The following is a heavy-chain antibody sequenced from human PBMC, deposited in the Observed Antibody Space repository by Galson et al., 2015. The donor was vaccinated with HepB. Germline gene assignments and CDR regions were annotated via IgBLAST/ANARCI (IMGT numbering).Heavy chain of an antibody. D-gene: IGHD2/OR15-2a*01. CDR2: IKQDGSAI. CDR1: GFILSRYW. Sequence: SLRLSCAAPGFILSRYWMSWVRQAPGKGLEWVANIKQDGSAIFYMDSVKGRFTISRDNAKNSLYLQMNNLGAEDTAVYYCARYTAGNTFGNWGQGTLVTVSS. CDR3: ARYTAGNTFGN. J-gene: IGHJ4*02. V-gene: IGHV3-7*01.